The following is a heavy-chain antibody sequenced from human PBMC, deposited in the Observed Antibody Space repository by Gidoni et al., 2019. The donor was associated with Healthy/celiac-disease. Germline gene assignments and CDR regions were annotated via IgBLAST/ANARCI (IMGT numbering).Heavy chain of an antibody. Sequence: EVQLLESGGGLVQPGGSLGLSCAASGFTFSSYAMSWVRQAPGKGLEWVSAISGSGGSTYYADAVKGRFTISRDNSKNTLYLQMNSLRAEDTAVYYCAKQATIFGDLFDYWGQGTLVTVSS. D-gene: IGHD3-3*01. V-gene: IGHV3-23*01. J-gene: IGHJ4*02. CDR2: ISGSGGST. CDR1: GFTFSSYA. CDR3: AKQATIFGDLFDY.